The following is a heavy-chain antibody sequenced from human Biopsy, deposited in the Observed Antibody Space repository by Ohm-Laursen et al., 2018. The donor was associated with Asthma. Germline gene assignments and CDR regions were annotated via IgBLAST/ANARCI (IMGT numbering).Heavy chain of an antibody. CDR3: ARAVDYSHYYGIDV. D-gene: IGHD3-10*01. CDR2: ISVYNGNT. CDR1: GYTFNSAG. V-gene: IGHV1-18*01. J-gene: IGHJ6*02. Sequence: SVNVSCKASGYTFNSAGITWVRQAPGQGLEWMGWISVYNGNTKVAQKLQDRVTMITDTSTSTAYMELRSLRSDDTAVYFCARAVDYSHYYGIDVWGQGTTVTVS.